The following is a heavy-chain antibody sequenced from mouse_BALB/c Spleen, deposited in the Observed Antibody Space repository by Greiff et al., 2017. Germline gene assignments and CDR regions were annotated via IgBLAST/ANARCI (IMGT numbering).Heavy chain of an antibody. CDR3: TRDQYFDY. Sequence: EVQRVESGGGLVKPGGSLKLSCAASGFTFSSYTMSWVRQTPEKRLEWVATISSGGSYTYYPDSVKGRFTISRDNAKNTLYLQMSSLKSEDTAMYYCTRDQYFDYWGQGTTLTVSS. J-gene: IGHJ2*01. V-gene: IGHV5-6-4*01. CDR1: GFTFSSYT. CDR2: ISSGGSYT.